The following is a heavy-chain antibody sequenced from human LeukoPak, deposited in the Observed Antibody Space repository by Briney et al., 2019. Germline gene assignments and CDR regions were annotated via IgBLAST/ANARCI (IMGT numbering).Heavy chain of an antibody. Sequence: ASVKVSCKASGYTFTSYYMHWVRQAPGQGLEWMGIINPSGGSTSYAQKFQGRVTMTRDTSTSTVYMELSSLGSEDTAVYYCARDRDYYDSSNYYYASDSWGQGTLVTVSS. V-gene: IGHV1-46*01. CDR1: GYTFTSYY. CDR2: INPSGGST. J-gene: IGHJ4*02. CDR3: ARDRDYYDSSNYYYASDS. D-gene: IGHD3-22*01.